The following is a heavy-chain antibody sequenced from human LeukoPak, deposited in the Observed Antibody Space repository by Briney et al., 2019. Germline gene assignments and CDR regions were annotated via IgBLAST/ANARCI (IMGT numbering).Heavy chain of an antibody. Sequence: PSETLSLTCTVSGGSISSYYWSWIRQPAGKGLEWIGRIYTSGSTNYNPSLKSRVTISVDTSKNQFSLKLSSVTAADTAVYYCAREVGYCSSTSCPSIGYYYYMDVWGKGTTVTISS. CDR1: GGSISSYY. CDR3: AREVGYCSSTSCPSIGYYYYMDV. J-gene: IGHJ6*03. CDR2: IYTSGST. D-gene: IGHD2-2*01. V-gene: IGHV4-4*07.